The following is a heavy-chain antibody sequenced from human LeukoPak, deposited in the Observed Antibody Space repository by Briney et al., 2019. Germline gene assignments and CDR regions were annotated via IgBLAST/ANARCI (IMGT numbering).Heavy chain of an antibody. CDR1: GGTFSSYA. CDR2: IIPIFGTA. Sequence: GASVKVSCKASGGTFSSYAISWVRQAPGQGLEWMGGIIPIFGTANYAQKFQGRVTMTRNTSISTAYMELSSLRSEDTAVYYCASSGYYRGAGYFQHWGQGTLVTVSS. D-gene: IGHD3-22*01. CDR3: ASSGYYRGAGYFQH. V-gene: IGHV1-69*05. J-gene: IGHJ1*01.